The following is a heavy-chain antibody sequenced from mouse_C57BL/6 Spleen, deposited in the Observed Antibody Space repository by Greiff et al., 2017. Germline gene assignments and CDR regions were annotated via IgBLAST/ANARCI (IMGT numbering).Heavy chain of an antibody. CDR1: GFTFSDYY. Sequence: EVKLVESGGGLVQPGGSLKLSCAASGFTFSDYYMSWVRQTPEKRLEWVAYISNGGGSTYYPDTVKGRFTISRDNAKNTLYLQMSRLKSEDTAMYYCARIYYSDYYAMDYWGQGTSVTVSS. J-gene: IGHJ4*01. D-gene: IGHD2-12*01. V-gene: IGHV5-12*01. CDR3: ARIYYSDYYAMDY. CDR2: ISNGGGST.